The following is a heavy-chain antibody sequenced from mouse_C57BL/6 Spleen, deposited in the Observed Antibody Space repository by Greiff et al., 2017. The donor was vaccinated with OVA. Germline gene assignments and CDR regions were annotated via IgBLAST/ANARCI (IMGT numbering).Heavy chain of an antibody. CDR2: ISYDGSN. V-gene: IGHV3-6*01. D-gene: IGHD1-1*01. Sequence: EVQLQESGPGLVKPSQSLSLTCSVTGYSITSGYYWNWIRQFPGNKLEWMGYISYDGSNNYNPSLKNRISITRDTSKNQFFLKLNSVTTEDTATYYCARGKLLTAGYFDVWGTGTTVTVSS. CDR3: ARGKLLTAGYFDV. J-gene: IGHJ1*03. CDR1: GYSITSGYY.